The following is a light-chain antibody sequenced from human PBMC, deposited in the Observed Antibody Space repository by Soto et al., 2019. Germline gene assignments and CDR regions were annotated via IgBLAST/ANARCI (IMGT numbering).Light chain of an antibody. CDR3: AAWDDSLYGVV. CDR2: EVS. J-gene: IGLJ2*01. Sequence: QSVLTQPASVSGSPGQSITISCTGTSSDIGAYNYVSWFQQHPGKAPKLMIYEVSIRPSGVSNRFSGSKSGNTASLTISGLQAEDEANYYCAAWDDSLYGVVFGGGTKVTVL. V-gene: IGLV2-14*01. CDR1: SSDIGAYNY.